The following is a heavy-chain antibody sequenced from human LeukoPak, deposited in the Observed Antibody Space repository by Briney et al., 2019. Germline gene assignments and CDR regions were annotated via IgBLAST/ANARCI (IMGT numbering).Heavy chain of an antibody. CDR1: GGSISSYY. D-gene: IGHD6-6*01. V-gene: IGHV4-4*07. CDR3: ASSSSSQQYGMDV. J-gene: IGHJ6*02. Sequence: ETLSLTXTVSGGSISSYYWSWIRQPAVKGLEWIGRIYTSGSTNYNPSLKSRVTMSVDTSKNQFSLKLSSVTAADTAVYYCASSSSSQQYGMDVWGQGTTVTVSS. CDR2: IYTSGST.